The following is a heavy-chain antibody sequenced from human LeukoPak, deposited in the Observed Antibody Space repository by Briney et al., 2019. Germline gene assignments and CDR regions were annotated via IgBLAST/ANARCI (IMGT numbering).Heavy chain of an antibody. CDR1: GFTFSSYE. CDR3: AILQWPPHLDY. V-gene: IGHV3-48*03. J-gene: IGHJ4*02. Sequence: PGGSLRLSCAASGFTFSSYEMNWVRQAPGKGLEWVSYISSSGSTIYYADSVKGRFTISRDNAKNSLYLQMNSLRAEDTAVYYCAILQWPPHLDYWGQGTLVTVSS. CDR2: ISSSGSTI. D-gene: IGHD6-19*01.